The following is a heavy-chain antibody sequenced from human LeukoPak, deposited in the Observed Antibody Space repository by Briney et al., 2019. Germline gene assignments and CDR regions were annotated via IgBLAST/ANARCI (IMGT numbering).Heavy chain of an antibody. CDR2: ISSSSSYI. CDR3: ARDNNWNYLGYFDY. V-gene: IGHV3-21*01. CDR1: GFTFSSYS. D-gene: IGHD1-7*01. Sequence: GGSLRLSCAASGFTFSSYSMNWVRQAPGKGLEWVSSISSSSSYIYYADSVKGRFTISRDNAKNSLYLQMNSLRAEDTAVYYCARDNNWNYLGYFDYWGQGTLVTVSS. J-gene: IGHJ4*02.